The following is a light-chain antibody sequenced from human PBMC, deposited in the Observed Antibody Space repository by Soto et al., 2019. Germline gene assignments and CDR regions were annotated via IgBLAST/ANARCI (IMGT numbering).Light chain of an antibody. V-gene: IGKV1-5*01. J-gene: IGKJ4*01. CDR2: DAS. CDR3: QQCSSYPLT. Sequence: DIQMTQSPSTLSASVGDRVTITCRASQSISGCLAWYQQKPGRAPKLLIYDASSLESGFPSRFSGSGSGTEFPLTLSILKTDDFATEYFQQCSSYPLTFGGGTKVEIK. CDR1: QSISGC.